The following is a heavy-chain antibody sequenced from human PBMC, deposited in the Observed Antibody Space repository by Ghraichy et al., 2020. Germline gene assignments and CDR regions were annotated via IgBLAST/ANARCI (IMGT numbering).Heavy chain of an antibody. J-gene: IGHJ4*02. D-gene: IGHD2-15*01. CDR1: GFTFSSYA. CDR2: ISGSGGST. CDR3: AKQDRYEIDY. V-gene: IGHV3-23*01. Sequence: GGSLRLSCAASGFTFSSYAMNWVRQAPGKGLEWVSSISGSGGSTYYADSVKGRFTISRDNSKNTLYLQMNSLRAEDTAVVYCAKQDRYEIDYWGQGTLVTVSS.